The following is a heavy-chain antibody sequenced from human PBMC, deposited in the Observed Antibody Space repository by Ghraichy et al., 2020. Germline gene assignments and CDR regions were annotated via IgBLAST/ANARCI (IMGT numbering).Heavy chain of an antibody. CDR3: TRLGIIPTASEDYYYGMDV. CDR1: GFAFNGSA. D-gene: IGHD2-2*01. CDR2: IRSKANNYAS. Sequence: GGSLRLSCAASGFAFNGSAMHWVRQASGKGLEWIGRIRSKANNYASAYSASVKGRFTISRDDSKNMAYLQMNSLKTEDTAVYWCTRLGIIPTASEDYYYGMDVWGQGTTVTVSS. V-gene: IGHV3-73*01. J-gene: IGHJ6*02.